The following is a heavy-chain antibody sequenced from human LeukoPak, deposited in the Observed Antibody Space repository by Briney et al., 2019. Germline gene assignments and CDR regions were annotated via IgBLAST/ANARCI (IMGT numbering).Heavy chain of an antibody. CDR1: GFTFSNYA. J-gene: IGHJ4*02. Sequence: GGSLRLSCAASGFTFSNYAMHWVRQAPGKGLQYISDISSNGGSTYYADSVKGRFTISRDNSKNTLYLQMGSLRAEDMAVYYCARAKAYFFDYWGQGTLVTVSS. V-gene: IGHV3-64*02. CDR3: ARAKAYFFDY. CDR2: ISSNGGST.